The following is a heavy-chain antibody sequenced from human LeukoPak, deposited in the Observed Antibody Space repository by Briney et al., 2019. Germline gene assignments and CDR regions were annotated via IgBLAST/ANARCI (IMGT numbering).Heavy chain of an antibody. V-gene: IGHV4-61*02. CDR2: IYTSGST. D-gene: IGHD3-10*01. Sequence: PSETLSLTCTVSGGSISSGSYYWSWIRQPAGKGLEWIGRIYTSGSTNYNPSLKSRVTISVDTSKNQFSLKLRSVTAADTAVYYCARGRIPLVRGIIMPWFDPWGQGTLVTVSS. CDR1: GGSISSGSYY. J-gene: IGHJ5*02. CDR3: ARGRIPLVRGIIMPWFDP.